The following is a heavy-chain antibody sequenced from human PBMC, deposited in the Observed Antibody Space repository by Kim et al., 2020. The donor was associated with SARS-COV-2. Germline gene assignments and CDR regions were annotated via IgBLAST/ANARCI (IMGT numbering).Heavy chain of an antibody. J-gene: IGHJ6*01. CDR2: IRSKAHTYAT. CDR1: GFTFSGSA. Sequence: GGSLRLSCAASGFTFSGSAIHWVRQAPGKGLEWVGRIRSKAHTYATAYAASMGGRFTISRDDSKNTAYLQMNSLKTEDTAVYFCTGASPSFYPYAMDVWG. V-gene: IGHV3-73*01. D-gene: IGHD2-2*01. CDR3: TGASPSFYPYAMDV.